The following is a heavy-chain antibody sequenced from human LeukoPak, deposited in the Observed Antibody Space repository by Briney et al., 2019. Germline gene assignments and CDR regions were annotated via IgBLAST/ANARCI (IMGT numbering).Heavy chain of an antibody. CDR2: IKQDGSKK. CDR3: AKDVGKWESLHFFDY. CDR1: GFPFSSYW. Sequence: SGGSLRLSCVASGFPFSSYWMTWVRQAPGKGLEWVANIKQDGSKKSYVDSVKGRFTISRDNAKNSLYLQMNSLRAEDTAIYYCAKDVGKWESLHFFDYWGQGTLVTVSS. J-gene: IGHJ4*02. D-gene: IGHD1-26*01. V-gene: IGHV3-7*01.